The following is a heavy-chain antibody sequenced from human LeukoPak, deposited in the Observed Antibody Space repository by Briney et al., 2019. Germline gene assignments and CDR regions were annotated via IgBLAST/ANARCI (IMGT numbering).Heavy chain of an antibody. CDR2: IYSGGST. Sequence: GGSLRLSCAASGFTVSSNYMSWVRQAPGKGLEWVSVIYSGGSTYYADSVKGRFTISRDYSKNTLYLQMNSLRAEDTAVYYCARAVNYYDSSGGDYWGQGTLVTVSS. V-gene: IGHV3-66*01. CDR1: GFTVSSNY. D-gene: IGHD3-22*01. J-gene: IGHJ4*02. CDR3: ARAVNYYDSSGGDY.